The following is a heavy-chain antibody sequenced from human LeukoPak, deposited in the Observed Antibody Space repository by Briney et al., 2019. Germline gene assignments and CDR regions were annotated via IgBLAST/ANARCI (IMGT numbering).Heavy chain of an antibody. J-gene: IGHJ6*02. V-gene: IGHV3-7*05. CDR2: IKQDGSEK. CDR1: GFTFSTNW. CDR3: TIPILTHYYYLFDV. Sequence: PGGSLRLSCAASGFTFSTNWMSWVRQAPGRGLEWVANIKQDGSEKYYVDSVKGRFTISRDNAKNSPYLQMNSLRAEDTAVYYATIPILTHYYYLFDVWGQGTTVTVSS. D-gene: IGHD3-9*01.